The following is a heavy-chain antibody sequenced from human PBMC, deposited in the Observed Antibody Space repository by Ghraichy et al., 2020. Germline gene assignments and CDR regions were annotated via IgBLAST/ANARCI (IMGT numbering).Heavy chain of an antibody. CDR2: INQDESEK. CDR1: GFTFSSYW. CDR3: ARRRGTLYGSGSLDY. Sequence: GGSLRLSCAASGFTFSSYWMSWVRQAPGKGLEWVANINQDESEKYYVDSVKARFTISRDNAKTSLYLQMNSLRAEDTAVYYCARRRGTLYGSGSLDYWGQGTLVTVSS. D-gene: IGHD3-10*01. J-gene: IGHJ4*02. V-gene: IGHV3-7*03.